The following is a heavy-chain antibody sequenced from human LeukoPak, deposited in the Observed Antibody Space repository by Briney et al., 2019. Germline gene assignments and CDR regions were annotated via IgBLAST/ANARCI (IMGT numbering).Heavy chain of an antibody. J-gene: IGHJ3*02. CDR1: GFSFSSYS. Sequence: GGSLRLSCAASGFSFSSYSMNWVRQAPGKGLEWVSYIRSSSSIIYYGDSVKGRFTISRDNAENTLYLQMNSLRADDTAVYYCSRVSAGTSDGRNTFDIWGQGTMVTVSS. V-gene: IGHV3-48*04. D-gene: IGHD1-14*01. CDR3: SRVSAGTSDGRNTFDI. CDR2: IRSSSSII.